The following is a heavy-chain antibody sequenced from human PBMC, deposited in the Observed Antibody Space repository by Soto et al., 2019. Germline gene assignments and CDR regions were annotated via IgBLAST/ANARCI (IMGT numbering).Heavy chain of an antibody. Sequence: EVQLVESGGGLVQPGGSLRLSCTASGFTVSSNFMSWVRQAPGKGLEWVSVIYSGGTTYYADYVKGRFTISRHNSKNTMYLQMNSMRAEDTAVYYWAGGAGYSSGWYDYWGQGTRVTVSS. CDR2: IYSGGTT. J-gene: IGHJ4*02. V-gene: IGHV3-53*04. CDR1: GFTVSSNF. D-gene: IGHD6-19*01. CDR3: AGGAGYSSGWYDY.